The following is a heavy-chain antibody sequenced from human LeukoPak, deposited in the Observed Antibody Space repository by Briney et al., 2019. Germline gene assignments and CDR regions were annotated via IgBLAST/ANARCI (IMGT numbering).Heavy chain of an antibody. J-gene: IGHJ3*02. D-gene: IGHD6-6*01. CDR3: AKDIREYSSSYDAFDI. Sequence: GGSLRLSCAASGFTFSSYAMTWVRQAPGKGLEWVSAISGSGGSTYYADSVKGRFTISRDNSKNTLYLQMNSLRAEDTALYYCAKDIREYSSSYDAFDIWGQGTMVTVSS. CDR2: ISGSGGST. CDR1: GFTFSSYA. V-gene: IGHV3-23*01.